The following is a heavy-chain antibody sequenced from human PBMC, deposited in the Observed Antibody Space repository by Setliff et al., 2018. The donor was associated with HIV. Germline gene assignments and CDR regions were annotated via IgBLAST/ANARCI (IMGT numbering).Heavy chain of an antibody. CDR2: IYYSGST. D-gene: IGHD2-15*01. V-gene: IGHV4-31*03. J-gene: IGHJ4*02. CDR1: GGSISSGGYY. CDR3: ARGRNFRDIRDSLFDL. Sequence: PSETLSLTCTVSGGSISSGGYYWSWIRQHPGKGLEWIGYIYYSGSTYYNPSLESRLIMSVDPSKNQFSLKLNSVTAADTAVYYCARGRNFRDIRDSLFDLWGQGTLVTVSS.